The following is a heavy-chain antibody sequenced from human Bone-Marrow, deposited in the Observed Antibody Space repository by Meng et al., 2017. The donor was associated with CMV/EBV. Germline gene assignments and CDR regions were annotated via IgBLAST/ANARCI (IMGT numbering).Heavy chain of an antibody. CDR1: GFTFSSYW. D-gene: IGHD2-2*01. CDR3: AKAFYCSSTSCPYYFDY. CDR2: INSDGSST. V-gene: IGHV3-74*01. Sequence: GESLKISCAASGFTFSSYWMHWVRQAPGKGLVWVSRINSDGSSTSYADSVKGRFTISRDNAKNTLYLQMNSLRAEDSAVYYCAKAFYCSSTSCPYYFDYWGQGTLVTVSS. J-gene: IGHJ4*02.